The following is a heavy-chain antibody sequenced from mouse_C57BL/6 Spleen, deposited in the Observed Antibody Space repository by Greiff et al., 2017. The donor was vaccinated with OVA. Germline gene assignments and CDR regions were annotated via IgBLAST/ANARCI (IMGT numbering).Heavy chain of an antibody. Sequence: QVQLQQPGAELVMPGASVKLSCKASGYTFTSYWMHWVKQRPGQGLEWIGEIDPSDSYTNYNQKFKGKSTLTVDKSSSTAYMQLSSLTSEDSAVYYCARGGQDYPFAYWGQGTLVTVSA. CDR3: ARGGQDYPFAY. CDR2: IDPSDSYT. CDR1: GYTFTSYW. D-gene: IGHD2-4*01. V-gene: IGHV1-69*01. J-gene: IGHJ3*01.